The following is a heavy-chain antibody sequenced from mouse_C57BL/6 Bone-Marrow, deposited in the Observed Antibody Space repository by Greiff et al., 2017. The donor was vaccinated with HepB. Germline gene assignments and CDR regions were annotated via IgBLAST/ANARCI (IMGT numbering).Heavy chain of an antibody. D-gene: IGHD4-1*01. CDR3: ATNWDDY. V-gene: IGHV1-4*01. CDR1: GYTFTSYT. CDR2: INPSSGYT. Sequence: VQRVESGAELARPGASVKMSCKASGYTFTSYTMHWVKQRPGQGLEWIGYINPSSGYTKYNQKFKDKATLTADKSSSTAYMQLSSLTSEDSAVYYCATNWDDYWGQGTTLTVSS. J-gene: IGHJ2*01.